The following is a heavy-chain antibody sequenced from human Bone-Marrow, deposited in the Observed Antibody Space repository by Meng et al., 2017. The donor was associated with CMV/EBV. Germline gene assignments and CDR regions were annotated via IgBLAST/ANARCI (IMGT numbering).Heavy chain of an antibody. J-gene: IGHJ6*02. V-gene: IGHV3-48*03. CDR2: ISSSGRTT. D-gene: IGHD1-1*01. CDR3: ARGRGDNWYYYGMDV. Sequence: GESLKISCAASGFTFSVYEMNWVRQAPGKGLEWILYISSSGRTTYYADSVKGRFTISRDNARKSLYLQMNSLRAEDTALYYCARGRGDNWYYYGMDVWGQGTTVTVSS. CDR1: GFTFSVYE.